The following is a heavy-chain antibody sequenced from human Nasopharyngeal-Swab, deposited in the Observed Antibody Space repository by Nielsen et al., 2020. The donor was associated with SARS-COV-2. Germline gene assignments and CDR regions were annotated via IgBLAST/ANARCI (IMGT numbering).Heavy chain of an antibody. V-gene: IGHV4-31*03. CDR2: IYYSGST. D-gene: IGHD1-7*01. Sequence: LRLSCTVSGGSISSGGYYWSWIRQHPGKGLEWIGYIYYSGSTYYNPSLKSRVTISVDTSKNQFSLKLISVTAADTAVYYFATWNSFPFDYWGQGTLVTVSS. J-gene: IGHJ4*02. CDR1: GGSISSGGYY. CDR3: ATWNSFPFDY.